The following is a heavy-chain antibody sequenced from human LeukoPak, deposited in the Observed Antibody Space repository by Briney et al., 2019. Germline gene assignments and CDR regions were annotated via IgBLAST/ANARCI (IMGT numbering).Heavy chain of an antibody. CDR2: ISSNGGST. J-gene: IGHJ4*02. D-gene: IGHD3-10*01. Sequence: GRSLRLSCSASGFTFSIYAMDWVRHAPGKGLEYVSAISSNGGSTYYADSVKGRFTISRDNSKNTLYLQMSSLRAEDTAVYYCVKDAEGNYYGSGSYYTFFDYWGQGTLVTVSS. V-gene: IGHV3-64D*06. CDR3: VKDAEGNYYGSGSYYTFFDY. CDR1: GFTFSIYA.